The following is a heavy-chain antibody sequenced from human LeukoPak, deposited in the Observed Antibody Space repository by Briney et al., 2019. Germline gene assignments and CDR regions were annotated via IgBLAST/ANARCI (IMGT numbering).Heavy chain of an antibody. Sequence: GGSLRLSCAASGFTFSSYSMNWVRQAPGKGLEWVSGFSGSGGDTYYADSVKGRFTISRDNSKNTLFLQMNSLRAEDTAVYYCAKGGRDAWYYFDYWGQGTLLTVSS. D-gene: IGHD2-15*01. CDR1: GFTFSSYS. V-gene: IGHV3-23*01. CDR2: FSGSGGDT. J-gene: IGHJ4*02. CDR3: AKGGRDAWYYFDY.